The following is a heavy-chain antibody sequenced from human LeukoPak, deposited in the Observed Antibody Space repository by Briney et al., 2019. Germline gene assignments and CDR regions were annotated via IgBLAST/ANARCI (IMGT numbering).Heavy chain of an antibody. J-gene: IGHJ4*02. D-gene: IGHD3-10*01. V-gene: IGHV4-59*01. CDR1: GGSISSYY. CDR3: ARGKYYYGSGSYHPGLPADY. Sequence: SETLSLTCTVSGGSISSYYWSWIRQPPGKGLEWIGYIYYSGSTNYNPSLKSRVTISVDPSKNQFSLKLSSVTAADTAVYYCARGKYYYGSGSYHPGLPADYWGQGTLVTVSS. CDR2: IYYSGST.